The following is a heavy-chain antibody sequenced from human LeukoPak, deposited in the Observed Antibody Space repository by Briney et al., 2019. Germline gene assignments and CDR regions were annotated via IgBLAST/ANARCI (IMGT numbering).Heavy chain of an antibody. CDR3: ARGTYYYDSSGYYHPEYYFDY. CDR1: GYTFTSYY. Sequence: GASVKVSCKASGYTFTSYYMHWVRQAPGQGLEWMGIINPSGGSTSYAQKFQGRVTMTRDTSTSTVYMELSRLRSDDTAVYYCARGTYYYDSSGYYHPEYYFDYWGQGTLVTVSS. V-gene: IGHV1-46*01. CDR2: INPSGGST. D-gene: IGHD3-22*01. J-gene: IGHJ4*02.